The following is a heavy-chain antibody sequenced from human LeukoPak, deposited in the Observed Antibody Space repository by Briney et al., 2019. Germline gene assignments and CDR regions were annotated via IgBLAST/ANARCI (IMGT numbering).Heavy chain of an antibody. V-gene: IGHV4-59*01. Sequence: SETLSLTCTVSGASINSYYWSWIRQPPGKGLEWIGCIYDSGSTDYDPSLKSRVTISVDTSKNQFSLKLTSVTAANTAMYYCARTSSSWLWGQGTLVTVSS. D-gene: IGHD6-13*01. J-gene: IGHJ4*02. CDR2: IYDSGST. CDR1: GASINSYY. CDR3: ARTSSSWL.